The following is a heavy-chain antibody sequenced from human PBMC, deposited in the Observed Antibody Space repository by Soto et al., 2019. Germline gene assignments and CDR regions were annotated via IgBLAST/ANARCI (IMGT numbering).Heavy chain of an antibody. CDR1: GFNFDNYG. V-gene: IGHV3-30*18. D-gene: IGHD1-7*01. CDR2: ITYDGSFQ. Sequence: PGGSLRLSCQASGFNFDNYGMHWVRQAPGKGLEWVAVITYDGSFQYYADSVNGRFTISRDNSKNTLSLHLNTLKPEDTAVYHCAKDRVGGTFYTPLAFWGQGTLVTVSS. J-gene: IGHJ4*02. CDR3: AKDRVGGTFYTPLAF.